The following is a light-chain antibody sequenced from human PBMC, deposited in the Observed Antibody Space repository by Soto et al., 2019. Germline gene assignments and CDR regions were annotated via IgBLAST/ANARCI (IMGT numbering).Light chain of an antibody. J-gene: IGLJ2*01. V-gene: IGLV2-14*01. Sequence: QSALTQPASVSGSPGQSITISCTGTSSDVGGYNYVSWYQQHPGKAPKLMIYDVSNRHSGVSNRFSGSKSGNPASLTISGLEAEDEADYYCRSYTSSSTPVVFGGGTQLTVL. CDR1: SSDVGGYNY. CDR3: RSYTSSSTPVV. CDR2: DVS.